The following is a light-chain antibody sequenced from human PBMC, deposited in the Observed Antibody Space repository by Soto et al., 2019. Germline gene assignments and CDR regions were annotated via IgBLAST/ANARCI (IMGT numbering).Light chain of an antibody. V-gene: IGKV3-20*01. Sequence: EIVLTQSPGTLSLSPGERATLSCRASQSVSSSYLARYQQKPGQAPRLLIYGASSRATGIPDRFSGRGSATDFTLTVSRLEPEDFAVYYCQQYGSSLSITFGQGTRLEIK. J-gene: IGKJ5*01. CDR3: QQYGSSLSIT. CDR2: GAS. CDR1: QSVSSSY.